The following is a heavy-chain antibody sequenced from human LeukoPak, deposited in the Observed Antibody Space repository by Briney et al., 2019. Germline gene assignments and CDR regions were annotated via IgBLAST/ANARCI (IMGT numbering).Heavy chain of an antibody. J-gene: IGHJ5*02. CDR2: IYHSGST. D-gene: IGHD4-23*01. Sequence: SETLSLTCTVSGYSIRSGDYWGWIRQPPGKGLEWIGNIYHSGSTNYNPSLKSRVTISVDKSKNQFSLKLSSVTAADTAVYYCASGSTTVVTVWFDPWGQGTLVTVSS. CDR1: GYSIRSGDY. V-gene: IGHV4-38-2*02. CDR3: ASGSTTVVTVWFDP.